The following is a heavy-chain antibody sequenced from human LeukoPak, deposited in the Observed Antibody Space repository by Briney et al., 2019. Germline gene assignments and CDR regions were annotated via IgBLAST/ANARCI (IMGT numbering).Heavy chain of an antibody. Sequence: SETLSLTCTVSGGSTSSYYWSWIRQPAGKGLEWIGRIYTSGSTNYNPSLKSRVTMSVDTSKNQFSLKLSSVTAADTAVYYCARERGSTSHYYMDVWGKGTTVTVSS. V-gene: IGHV4-4*07. J-gene: IGHJ6*03. CDR2: IYTSGST. CDR3: ARERGSTSHYYMDV. D-gene: IGHD2-2*01. CDR1: GGSTSSYY.